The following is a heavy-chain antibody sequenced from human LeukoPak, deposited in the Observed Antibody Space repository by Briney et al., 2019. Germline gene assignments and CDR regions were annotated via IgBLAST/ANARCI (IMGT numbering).Heavy chain of an antibody. J-gene: IGHJ4*02. D-gene: IGHD2-21*02. CDR2: IIPIFGTA. CDR3: ARDPLPPAYCGGDCPMFDY. Sequence: SVKVSCKASGGTFISYAISWVRQAPGQGLEWMGGIIPIFGTANYAQKFQGRVTITADKSTSTAYVELSSLRSEDTAVYYCARDPLPPAYCGGDCPMFDYWGQGTLVTVSS. CDR1: GGTFISYA. V-gene: IGHV1-69*06.